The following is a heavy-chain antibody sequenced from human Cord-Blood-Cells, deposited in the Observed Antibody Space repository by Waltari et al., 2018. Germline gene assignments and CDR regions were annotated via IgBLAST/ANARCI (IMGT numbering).Heavy chain of an antibody. CDR2: IYRGGSN. Sequence: QLQLQESGSGLVKPSQTLSLTCAVSGGSISSGGYSWSWIRQPPGKGLGWIGYIYRGGSNECNPSLKMRVTISVDRSKNQFSRKLSSVTAADTAVYYCARGRFLEWLLFDYWGQGTLVTVSS. J-gene: IGHJ4*02. CDR3: ARGRFLEWLLFDY. D-gene: IGHD3-3*01. V-gene: IGHV4-30-2*01. CDR1: GGSISSGGYS.